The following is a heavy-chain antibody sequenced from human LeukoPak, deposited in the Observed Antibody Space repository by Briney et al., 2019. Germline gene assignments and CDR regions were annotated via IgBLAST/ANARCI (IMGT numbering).Heavy chain of an antibody. J-gene: IGHJ4*02. V-gene: IGHV4-4*09. CDR1: GAPISRFS. CDR2: IYNGVPT. CDR3: VQTTGWPGFDY. D-gene: IGHD1-14*01. Sequence: PSETLSLICTTSGAPISRFSWSWVRQPPGKGLEWIGNIYNGVPTSFNPSLKSRVTLSVDTSKTQFSLQLASVTAADTALYYCVQTTGWPGFDYWGQGILVTVSS.